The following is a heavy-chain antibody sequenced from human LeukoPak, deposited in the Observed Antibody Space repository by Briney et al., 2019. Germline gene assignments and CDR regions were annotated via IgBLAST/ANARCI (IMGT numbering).Heavy chain of an antibody. CDR1: GYTFTSYG. Sequence: ASVKVSCKASGYTFTSYGISWVRQAPGQGLEWMGWISAYNGNTNYAQKHQGRVTMTTDTSTSTAYMELRSLRSDDTAVYYCARGYYYDSSGYYPTGYYFDYWGQGTLVTVSS. CDR2: ISAYNGNT. D-gene: IGHD3-22*01. CDR3: ARGYYYDSSGYYPTGYYFDY. J-gene: IGHJ4*02. V-gene: IGHV1-18*01.